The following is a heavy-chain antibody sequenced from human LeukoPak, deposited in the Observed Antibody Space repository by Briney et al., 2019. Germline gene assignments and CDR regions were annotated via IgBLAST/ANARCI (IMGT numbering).Heavy chain of an antibody. D-gene: IGHD4-17*01. CDR1: GGTFSSYA. V-gene: IGHV1-69*05. CDR3: ARDRTVTTALDY. Sequence: SVKVSCKASGGTFSSYAISWVRQAPGQGLEWMGRIIPIFGTANYAQKFQGRVTITTDESTSTAYMELSSLRSEDTAVYYCARDRTVTTALDYWGQGTLVTVAS. CDR2: IIPIFGTA. J-gene: IGHJ4*02.